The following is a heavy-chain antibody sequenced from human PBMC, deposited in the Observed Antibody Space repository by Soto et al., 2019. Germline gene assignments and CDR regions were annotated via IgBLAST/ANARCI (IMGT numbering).Heavy chain of an antibody. D-gene: IGHD2-15*01. CDR2: INPNSGGT. CDR3: ARAGVCSGGSCYFDY. Sequence: QVQLVQSGAEVKKPGASVKVSCKASGYTFTGCYMHWVRQAPGQGLEWMGWINPNSGGTNYAQKFQGWVTMTRDTSISTAYMELSRLRSDDTAVYYCARAGVCSGGSCYFDYWGQGTLVTVSS. J-gene: IGHJ4*02. CDR1: GYTFTGCY. V-gene: IGHV1-2*04.